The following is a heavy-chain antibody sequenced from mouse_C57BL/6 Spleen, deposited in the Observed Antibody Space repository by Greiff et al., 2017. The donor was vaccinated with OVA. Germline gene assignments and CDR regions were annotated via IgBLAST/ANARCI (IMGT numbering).Heavy chain of an antibody. CDR3: ARFGDYGAMDY. D-gene: IGHD2-4*01. J-gene: IGHJ4*01. V-gene: IGHV1-80*01. CDR2: IYPGDGDT. CDR1: GYAFSSYW. Sequence: QVQLQQSGAELVKPGASVKISCKASGYAFSSYWMNWVKQRPGKGLEWIGQIYPGDGDTTYNGKFKGKATLTADKSSSTAYMQLSSLTSEDSAVYFCARFGDYGAMDYWGQGTSVTVSS.